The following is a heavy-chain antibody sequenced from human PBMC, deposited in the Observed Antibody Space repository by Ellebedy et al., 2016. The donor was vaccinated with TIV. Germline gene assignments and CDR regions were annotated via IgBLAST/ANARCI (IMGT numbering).Heavy chain of an antibody. CDR2: IRFDGSHK. CDR1: GFIFSNYG. D-gene: IGHD4-17*01. Sequence: PGGSLRLSCAASGFIFSNYGMHWVRQAPGKGLEWVSFIRFDGSHKWYADSVKGRFTVFRDNSNNTLYLQMTSLRAEDTAVYYCATDPHTPTVPYYYYNMDVWGQGTTVTVSS. J-gene: IGHJ6*02. CDR3: ATDPHTPTVPYYYYNMDV. V-gene: IGHV3-30*02.